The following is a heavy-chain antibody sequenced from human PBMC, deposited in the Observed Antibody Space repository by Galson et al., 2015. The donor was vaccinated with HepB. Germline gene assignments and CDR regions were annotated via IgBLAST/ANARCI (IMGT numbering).Heavy chain of an antibody. CDR2: IIPIFGTA. Sequence: SVKVSCKASGGTFSSYAISWVRQAPGQGLEWMGGIIPIFGTANYAQKFQGRVTITADESTSTAYMELSSLRSEDTAVYYCARVYDSSGYYYTGYFDYWGQGTLVTVSS. D-gene: IGHD3-22*01. J-gene: IGHJ4*02. CDR3: ARVYDSSGYYYTGYFDY. CDR1: GGTFSSYA. V-gene: IGHV1-69*13.